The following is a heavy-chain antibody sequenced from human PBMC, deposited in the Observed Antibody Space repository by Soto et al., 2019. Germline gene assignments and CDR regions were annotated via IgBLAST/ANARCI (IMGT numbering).Heavy chain of an antibody. CDR2: IVVGSGNT. Sequence: ASVKVSCKASGFTFTSSAVQWVRQARGQRLEWIGWIVVGSGNTNYAQKFQERVTITRDMSTSTAYMELSSLRSEDTAVYYCAAGDCGGDCYFPDGWFDPWGQGTLVTVSS. CDR1: GFTFTSSA. D-gene: IGHD2-21*02. J-gene: IGHJ5*02. CDR3: AAGDCGGDCYFPDGWFDP. V-gene: IGHV1-58*01.